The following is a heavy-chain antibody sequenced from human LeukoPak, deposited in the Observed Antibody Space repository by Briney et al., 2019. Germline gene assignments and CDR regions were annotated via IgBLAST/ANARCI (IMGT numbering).Heavy chain of an antibody. D-gene: IGHD2-2*01. V-gene: IGHV4-59*10. CDR3: ARYSGGDCSSTSCYLRY. J-gene: IGHJ4*02. Sequence: PSETLSLTCAVYGGSFSGYYWSWIRQPAGKGLEWIGRIYTSGSTNYNPSLKSRVTMSVDTSKNQFSLKLSSVTAADTAVYYCARYSGGDCSSTSCYLRYWGQGTLVTVSS. CDR1: GGSFSGYY. CDR2: IYTSGST.